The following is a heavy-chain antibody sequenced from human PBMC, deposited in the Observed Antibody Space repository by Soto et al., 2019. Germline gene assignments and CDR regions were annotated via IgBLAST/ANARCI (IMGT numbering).Heavy chain of an antibody. CDR2: IIPIFGTA. Sequence: QVQLVQSGAEVKKPGSSVKVSCKASGGTFSSYAISWVRQAPGQGLEWMGGIIPIFGTANYAQKFQGRVTITADKSTSTAYMELSSLRSEDTAVYYCARYPITMVRGASYYYYGMDVWGQGTTVTVSS. J-gene: IGHJ6*02. D-gene: IGHD3-10*01. CDR3: ARYPITMVRGASYYYYGMDV. V-gene: IGHV1-69*06. CDR1: GGTFSSYA.